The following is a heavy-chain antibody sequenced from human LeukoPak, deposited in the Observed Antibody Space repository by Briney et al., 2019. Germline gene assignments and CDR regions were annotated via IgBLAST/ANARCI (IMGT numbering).Heavy chain of an antibody. CDR3: ASAVAVAGPDAFDI. CDR1: GYSFTSHW. J-gene: IGHJ3*02. V-gene: IGHV5-51*01. CDR2: VYPSDSDT. Sequence: GESLKVSCKGSGYSFTSHWIGWVRQMPGKGLEWMGIVYPSDSDTRYSPSFQGQVTISADKSIRTAYLQWNSLKASDTAMYYCASAVAVAGPDAFDIWGHGTMVTVSS. D-gene: IGHD6-19*01.